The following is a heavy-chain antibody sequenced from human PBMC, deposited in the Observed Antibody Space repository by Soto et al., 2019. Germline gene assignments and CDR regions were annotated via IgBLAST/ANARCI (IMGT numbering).Heavy chain of an antibody. D-gene: IGHD6-13*01. J-gene: IGHJ6*02. CDR1: GDSISSTFW. CDR3: AREGLRSSSWYSGYYYYGMDV. V-gene: IGHV4-4*02. Sequence: PSETLSLTCAVSGDSISSTFWWTWVRQPPGKGLEWIGEVYHSGSTRYNPSLKSRVTISVDKPNNQFSLKLSSVTAADTAVYYCAREGLRSSSWYSGYYYYGMDVWGQGTTVT. CDR2: VYHSGST.